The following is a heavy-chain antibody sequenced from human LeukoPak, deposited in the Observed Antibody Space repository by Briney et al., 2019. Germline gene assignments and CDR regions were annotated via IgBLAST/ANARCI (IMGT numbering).Heavy chain of an antibody. CDR2: IYHSGST. V-gene: IGHV4-38-2*02. Sequence: NPSETLSLTCTVSGYSISSGYYWGWIRQPPGKGLEWIGSIYHSGSTYYNPSLKSRVTISVDTSKNQFSLKPSSVTAADTAVYYCARLWDYGDYVDYWGQGTLVTVSS. J-gene: IGHJ4*02. CDR1: GYSISSGYY. D-gene: IGHD4-17*01. CDR3: ARLWDYGDYVDY.